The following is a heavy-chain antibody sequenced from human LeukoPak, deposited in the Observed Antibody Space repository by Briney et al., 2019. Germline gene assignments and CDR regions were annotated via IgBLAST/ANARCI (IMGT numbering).Heavy chain of an antibody. V-gene: IGHV3-30*04. J-gene: IGHJ4*02. CDR3: ARDQLAYSGYDTLFDY. CDR1: GFTFNSYA. Sequence: PGRSLRLSCAASGFTFNSYAIHWVRQAPGKGLEWVAVISYGGSNKYYADSVKGRFTISRENSKHTLYLHLNSLRPEDTAVYYCARDQLAYSGYDTLFDYWGQGTLVTVSS. CDR2: ISYGGSNK. D-gene: IGHD5-12*01.